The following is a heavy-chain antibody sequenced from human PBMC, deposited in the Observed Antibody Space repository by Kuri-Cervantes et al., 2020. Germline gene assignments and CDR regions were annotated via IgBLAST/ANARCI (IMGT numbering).Heavy chain of an antibody. Sequence: SLKISCAASGFTFDDYAMHWVRQAPGKGLEWVSGISWNSGSIGYADSVKGRFTISRDNAKNSLYLQMNSLRAEDAALYYCAKEGGITYYDILTGYYSDWGQGTLVTVSS. CDR1: GFTFDDYA. V-gene: IGHV3-9*01. J-gene: IGHJ4*02. CDR2: ISWNSGSI. D-gene: IGHD3-9*01. CDR3: AKEGGITYYDILTGYYSD.